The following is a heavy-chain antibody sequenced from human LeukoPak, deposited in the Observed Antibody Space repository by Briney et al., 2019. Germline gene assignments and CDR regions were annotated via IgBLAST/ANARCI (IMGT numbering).Heavy chain of an antibody. V-gene: IGHV3-30*18. CDR1: GFTFSSYG. D-gene: IGHD3-9*01. CDR2: XXYDGSNK. J-gene: IGHJ3*02. Sequence: XXSXXXXCXXSGFTFSSYGMHWVRQAPGKGLEXGXXXXYDGSNKYYADSVKGRFTISRDNSKNTLYLQMNSLRAEDTAVYYCAKDRGRYYDIPTYAFDIWGQGTMVTVSS. CDR3: AKDRGRYYDIPTYAFDI.